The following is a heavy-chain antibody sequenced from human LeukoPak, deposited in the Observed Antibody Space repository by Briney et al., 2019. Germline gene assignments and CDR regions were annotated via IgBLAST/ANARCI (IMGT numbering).Heavy chain of an antibody. CDR2: IWHDGSKK. Sequence: HTGGSLRLSCAASGFSFSTYGMHWVRQAPGKGLEWLALIWHDGSKKYYADSVKGRFTISRDNSKNTLYLQLNDLRAEDTGFYYCAGDTPTGGDYYFEYWGQGTLVTVSS. CDR1: GFSFSTYG. CDR3: AGDTPTGGDYYFEY. J-gene: IGHJ4*02. D-gene: IGHD3-16*01. V-gene: IGHV3-33*01.